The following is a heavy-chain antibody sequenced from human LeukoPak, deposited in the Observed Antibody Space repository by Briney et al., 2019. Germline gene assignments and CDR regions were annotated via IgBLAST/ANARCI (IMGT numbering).Heavy chain of an antibody. CDR3: AKATYYYDSSGYYSPYYFDY. CDR1: GFTFSSYG. J-gene: IGHJ4*02. Sequence: SGGSLRLSCVASGFTFSSYGMHWVRQAPGKGLEWVSAISGSGGSTYYADSVKGRFTISRDNSKNTLYLQMNSLRAEDTAVYYCAKATYYYDSSGYYSPYYFDYWGQGTLVTVSS. CDR2: ISGSGGST. D-gene: IGHD3-22*01. V-gene: IGHV3-23*01.